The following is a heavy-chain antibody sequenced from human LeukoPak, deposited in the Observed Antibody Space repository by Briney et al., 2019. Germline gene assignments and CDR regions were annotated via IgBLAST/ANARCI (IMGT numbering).Heavy chain of an antibody. J-gene: IGHJ4*02. CDR2: INHSGST. D-gene: IGHD5-12*01. Sequence: PSETLSLTCAVYGGSFSGYYWSWIRQPPGKGLEWIGEINHSGSTNYNPSLKSRVTISVDTSKNQFSLKLSSVTAADTAAYYCARGGYSGYAKNWGQGTLVTVSS. CDR1: GGSFSGYY. V-gene: IGHV4-34*01. CDR3: ARGGYSGYAKN.